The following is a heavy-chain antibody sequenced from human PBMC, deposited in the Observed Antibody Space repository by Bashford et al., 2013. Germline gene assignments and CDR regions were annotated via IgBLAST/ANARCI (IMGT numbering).Heavy chain of an antibody. CDR1: GVSISSGPW. V-gene: IGHV4-4*02. D-gene: IGHD1-14*01. J-gene: IGHJ4*02. CDR2: IYHTGYT. Sequence: SETLSLTCAVSGVSISSGPWWTWIRQPPGKGLEWIGEIYHTGYTNYNPSLRSRVTISLDKSENQFSLTLTSMTAADTAVYYCASHKPTIRYFDYWGRESWSPSPQ. CDR3: ASHKPTIRYFDY.